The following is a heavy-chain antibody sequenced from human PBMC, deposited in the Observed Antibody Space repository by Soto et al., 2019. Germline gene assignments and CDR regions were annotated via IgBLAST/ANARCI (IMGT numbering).Heavy chain of an antibody. Sequence: SETLSLTYTVSGGSISSGDYYWSWIRQPPGKGLEWIGYIYYSGSTYYNPSLKSRVTISVDTSKNQFSLKLSSVTAADTAVYYCARDSGYSSSSGWFDPWGQGTLVTVSS. CDR1: GGSISSGDYY. CDR2: IYYSGST. D-gene: IGHD6-6*01. V-gene: IGHV4-30-4*01. J-gene: IGHJ5*02. CDR3: ARDSGYSSSSGWFDP.